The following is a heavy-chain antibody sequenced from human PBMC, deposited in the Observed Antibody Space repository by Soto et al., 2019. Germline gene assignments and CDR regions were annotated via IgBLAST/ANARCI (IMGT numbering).Heavy chain of an antibody. D-gene: IGHD3-22*01. CDR1: GNAFINDD. V-gene: IGHV1-8*01. Sequence: QVQLVQSGAEVKKPGASVKVSCKASGNAFINDDIHWVRQATGQGLECMGWINPKSGNTGYAQKFQGRVTMTRNTSISTGYMELRDLTSEDTAVYYCARGRYRGYAGWGQGTLVTVSS. J-gene: IGHJ4*02. CDR3: ARGRYRGYAG. CDR2: INPKSGNT.